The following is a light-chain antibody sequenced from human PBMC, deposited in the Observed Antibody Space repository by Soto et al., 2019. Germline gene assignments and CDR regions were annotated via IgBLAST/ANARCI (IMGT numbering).Light chain of an antibody. V-gene: IGLV2-14*01. CDR2: EVS. CDR3: SSYTSSSTPYV. CDR1: SSDVGGYNY. J-gene: IGLJ1*01. Sequence: QSALTQPASVSGSPGQSITISCTGTSSDVGGYNYVSWYQQHPGKAPKLMIYEVSNRPSGVSNRFSGSKSGNTASLTISGPQAEYEADYYCSSYTSSSTPYVFGTGTKLTVL.